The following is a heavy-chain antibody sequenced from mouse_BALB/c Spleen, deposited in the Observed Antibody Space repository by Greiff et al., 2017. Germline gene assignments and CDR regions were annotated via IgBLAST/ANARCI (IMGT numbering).Heavy chain of an antibody. CDR3: NAGGTGTIAY. CDR1: GYSFTSYW. V-gene: IGHV1-5*01. Sequence: EVQLQQSGTVLARPGASVKMSCKASGYSFTSYWMHWVKQRPGQGLEWIGAIYPGNSDTSYNQKFKGKAKLTADTSSNTAYLQLSSLTSEDTAVYYCNAGGTGTIAYWGQGTLVTVSA. CDR2: IYPGNSDT. D-gene: IGHD4-1*01. J-gene: IGHJ3*01.